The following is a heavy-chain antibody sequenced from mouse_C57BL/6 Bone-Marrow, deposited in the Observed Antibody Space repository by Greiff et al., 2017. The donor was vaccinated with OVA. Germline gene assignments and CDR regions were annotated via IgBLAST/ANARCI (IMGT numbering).Heavy chain of an antibody. CDR2: ISDGGSYT. J-gene: IGHJ2*01. Sequence: DVMLVESGGGLVQPGGSLKLSCAASGFTFSSYAMSWVRQTPEKRLEWVATISDGGSYTYYPDNVKGRFTISRDNAKNNLYLQMSHLKSEDTAMYYCARDRLLPYYFDYWGQGTTLTVSS. D-gene: IGHD1-1*01. CDR3: ARDRLLPYYFDY. CDR1: GFTFSSYA. V-gene: IGHV5-4*01.